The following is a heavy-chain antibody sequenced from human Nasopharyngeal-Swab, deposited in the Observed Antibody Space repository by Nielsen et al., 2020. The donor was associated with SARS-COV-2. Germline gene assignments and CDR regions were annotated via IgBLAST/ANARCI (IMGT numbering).Heavy chain of an antibody. CDR3: ARGSHNSGWF. V-gene: IGHV6-1*01. CDR2: AYYRSTWYH. J-gene: IGHJ4*02. Sequence: SQTLSLTCVISGDSVSRNRAAWHWIRQSPSRGLEWLGRAYYRSTWYHDYAVSVQGRVTINPDTSKNLFSLQLNSVTPDDTAVYYGARGSHNSGWFWGRGTLVTVSS. D-gene: IGHD6-19*01. CDR1: GDSVSRNRAA.